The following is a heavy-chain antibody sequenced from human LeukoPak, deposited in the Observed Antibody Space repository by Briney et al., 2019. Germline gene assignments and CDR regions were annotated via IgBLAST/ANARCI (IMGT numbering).Heavy chain of an antibody. J-gene: IGHJ4*02. CDR3: TTAPSALDY. CDR1: GFTFSNYA. Sequence: PGGSLRLSCAASGFTFSNYAMSWVRQAPGKGLEWVGRIKSETSGGTADYAAPVKGRFTISRDDSKNTLFLQMNSLKTEDTAVYYCTTAPSALDYWGQGTLVTVSS. CDR2: IKSETSGGTA. V-gene: IGHV3-15*01.